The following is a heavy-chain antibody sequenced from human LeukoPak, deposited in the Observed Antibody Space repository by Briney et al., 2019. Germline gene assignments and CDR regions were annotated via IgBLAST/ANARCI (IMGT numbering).Heavy chain of an antibody. CDR1: GYTFTCYY. D-gene: IGHD3-3*01. V-gene: IGHV1-2*02. J-gene: IGHJ4*02. Sequence: ASVNVSFKASGYTFTCYYIDWVRHAPGQGLEWMGFINPNTGGKSYAQKFQARVTMTRDTSISTAYMELSGLRSDDTAVYYCARRYDFWSGYPTAFDYWGQGTLVTVSS. CDR3: ARRYDFWSGYPTAFDY. CDR2: INPNTGGK.